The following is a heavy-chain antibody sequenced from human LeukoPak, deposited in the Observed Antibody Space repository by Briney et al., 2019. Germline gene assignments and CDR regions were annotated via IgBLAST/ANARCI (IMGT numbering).Heavy chain of an antibody. CDR2: INHSGST. V-gene: IGHV4-34*01. Sequence: SETLSLTCAVYGGSFSGCYWSWIRQPPGKGLEWIGEINHSGSTNYNPSLKSRVTISVDTSKNQFSLKLSSVTAADTAVYYCARGRTYCSSTSCYRGADYYYYYMDVWGKGTMVTVSS. CDR1: GGSFSGCY. D-gene: IGHD2-2*01. CDR3: ARGRTYCSSTSCYRGADYYYYYMDV. J-gene: IGHJ6*03.